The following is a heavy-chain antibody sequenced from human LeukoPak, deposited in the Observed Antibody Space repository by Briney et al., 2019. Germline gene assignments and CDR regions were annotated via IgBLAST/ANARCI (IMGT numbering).Heavy chain of an antibody. CDR3: VREYSGSYFAY. CDR2: IYSGDRT. J-gene: IGHJ4*02. V-gene: IGHV3-53*01. Sequence: PGRSLRLSCAASGFTFSSYGMHWVRQAPGKGLEWVSVIYSGDRTYYSESVKGRFTIPRDNSKNTLYLQMNSLRVEDTAVYFCVREYSGSYFAYWGQGTLVTVSS. CDR1: GFTFSSYG. D-gene: IGHD1-26*01.